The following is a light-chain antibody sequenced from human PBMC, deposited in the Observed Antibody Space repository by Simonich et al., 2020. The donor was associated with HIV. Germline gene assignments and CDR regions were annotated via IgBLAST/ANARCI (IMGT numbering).Light chain of an antibody. Sequence: DIVMIQSPDSLPVSLGERAITNYKSRQSVLYSSNNKNYLAWYQQKPGHPPNLLISWSSTRETGVPDRFSGSGSGTDFTLTISSLQAEDVAVYFCQQYYRTPPTFGQGTKVEIK. V-gene: IGKV4-1*01. CDR1: QSVLYSSNNKNY. J-gene: IGKJ1*01. CDR2: WSS. CDR3: QQYYRTPPT.